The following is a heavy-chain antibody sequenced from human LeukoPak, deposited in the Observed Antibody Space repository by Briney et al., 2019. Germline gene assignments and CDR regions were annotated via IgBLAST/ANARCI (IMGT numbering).Heavy chain of an antibody. Sequence: GGSLRLSCVASGFTFSSFAMHWVRQAPGKGLEWVASILNDGSNKYYAGSVKGRFTISRDISRNTVYPQLNSLRGEDTAVYYCARASGPYGSSWFDYWGQGTLVTVSS. D-gene: IGHD6-13*01. CDR3: ARASGPYGSSWFDY. V-gene: IGHV3-30-3*01. CDR2: ILNDGSNK. J-gene: IGHJ5*01. CDR1: GFTFSSFA.